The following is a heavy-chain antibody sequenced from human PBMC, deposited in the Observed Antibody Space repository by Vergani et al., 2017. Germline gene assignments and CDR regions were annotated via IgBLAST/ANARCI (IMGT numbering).Heavy chain of an antibody. D-gene: IGHD5/OR15-5a*01. Sequence: QVQLQESGPGLVKPSETLSLTCTVSGGSISSYYWSWIRQPPVKGLEWIGYIYYSWSTNYNPSLKSRVTISVDTSKNQFSLKLSSVIAADTAVYYCARQGHHVSGYFDYWGQGTLVTVSS. CDR2: IYYSWST. V-gene: IGHV4-59*01. J-gene: IGHJ4*02. CDR1: GGSISSYY. CDR3: ARQGHHVSGYFDY.